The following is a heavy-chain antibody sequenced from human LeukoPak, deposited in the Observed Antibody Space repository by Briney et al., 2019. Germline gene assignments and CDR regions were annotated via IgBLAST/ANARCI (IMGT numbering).Heavy chain of an antibody. D-gene: IGHD6-19*01. Sequence: ASVRVSCKASGYTFTSYGISWVRQAPGQGLEWMGWISAYNGNTNYAQKFQGRVTITRNTSISTAYMELSSLRSEDTAVYYCARSPSRGIAVAGLVYWGQGTLVTVSS. CDR2: ISAYNGNT. CDR3: ARSPSRGIAVAGLVY. CDR1: GYTFTSYG. V-gene: IGHV1-18*01. J-gene: IGHJ4*02.